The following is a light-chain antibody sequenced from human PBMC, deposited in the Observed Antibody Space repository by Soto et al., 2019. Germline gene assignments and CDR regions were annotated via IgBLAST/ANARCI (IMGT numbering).Light chain of an antibody. V-gene: IGKV1-27*01. CDR3: QKSNRAPST. J-gene: IGKJ3*01. Sequence: DIQITQSPSSLSASGGDRVTSTCRASQGISTYLACYQQKPWKAPQLLIYAASTLQSEVPSRFSGSGSGTDFTLTISSLQPEDVATYYCQKSNRAPSTFGPGPKVDL. CDR1: QGISTY. CDR2: AAS.